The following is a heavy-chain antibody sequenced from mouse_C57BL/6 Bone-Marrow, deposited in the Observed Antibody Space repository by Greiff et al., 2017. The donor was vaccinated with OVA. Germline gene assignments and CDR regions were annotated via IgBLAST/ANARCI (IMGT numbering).Heavy chain of an antibody. CDR2: LHPSASDT. D-gene: IGHD2-3*01. CDR3: AIDDGYYNYYAMDY. CDR1: GYTFTSYW. J-gene: IGHJ4*01. Sequence: QVQLQQPGAELVKPGASVKVSCKASGYTFTSYWMHWVTPRPGQGLEWIGRLHPSASDTNYNQKFKGKATLTVDKSSSTAYMQLSSLTSEDSAVYYCAIDDGYYNYYAMDYWGQGTSVTVSS. V-gene: IGHV1-74*01.